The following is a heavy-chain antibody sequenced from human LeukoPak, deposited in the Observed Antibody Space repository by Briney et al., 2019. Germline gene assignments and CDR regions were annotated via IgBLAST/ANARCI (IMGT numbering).Heavy chain of an antibody. J-gene: IGHJ4*02. CDR3: ARAAGPLGYCSGGSCYSVPYFDY. V-gene: IGHV4-30-4*08. CDR2: IYHSGST. CDR1: GGSISSGDYY. D-gene: IGHD2-15*01. Sequence: SETLSLTCTVSGGSISSGDYYWSWIRQPPGKGLEWIGYIYHSGSTYYNPSLKSRVTISVDTSKNQFSLKLSSVTAADTAVYYCARAAGPLGYCSGGSCYSVPYFDYWGQGTLVTVSS.